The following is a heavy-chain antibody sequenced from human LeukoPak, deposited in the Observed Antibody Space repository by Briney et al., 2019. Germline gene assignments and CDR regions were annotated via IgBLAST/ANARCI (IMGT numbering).Heavy chain of an antibody. CDR2: INPTGGST. CDR1: GYTFPSYF. CDR3: ARTAARCFDY. Sequence: GASVKVSCKASGYTFPSYFMHWVRQAPGQGLEWMGIINPTGGSTTYAQKFQGRVTMTRDTSTSTVYMVLSSLRSDDTAVYYCARTAARCFDYWGQGTLVTVSS. J-gene: IGHJ4*02. D-gene: IGHD6-6*01. V-gene: IGHV1-46*01.